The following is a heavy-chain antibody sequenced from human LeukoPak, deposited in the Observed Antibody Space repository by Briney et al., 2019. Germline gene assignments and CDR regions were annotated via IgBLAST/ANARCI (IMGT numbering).Heavy chain of an antibody. CDR3: ARGLGSFGLVPGADY. Sequence: GASVKVSCKASGYTFTNYDINWVRQATGQGLEWMRWMNPNSGNTGYAQKLQGRVTFTRDTSISTAYMELSSLRSEDTAVYYCARGLGSFGLVPGADYWGQGTLVTVSS. CDR2: MNPNSGNT. V-gene: IGHV1-8*03. J-gene: IGHJ4*02. CDR1: GYTFTNYD. D-gene: IGHD3-10*01.